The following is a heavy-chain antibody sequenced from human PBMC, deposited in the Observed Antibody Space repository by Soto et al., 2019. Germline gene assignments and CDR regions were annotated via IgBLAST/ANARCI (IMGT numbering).Heavy chain of an antibody. J-gene: IGHJ4*02. V-gene: IGHV3-21*01. Sequence: PGGSLRLSCAASGFTFSSYSMNWVRQAPGKGLEWVSSISSSSSYIYYADSVKGRFTISRDNAKNSLYLQMNSLRAEDTAVYYCARVYRITIFGVVSAPYDYWGQGTLVTVS. CDR1: GFTFSSYS. CDR3: ARVYRITIFGVVSAPYDY. D-gene: IGHD3-3*01. CDR2: ISSSSSYI.